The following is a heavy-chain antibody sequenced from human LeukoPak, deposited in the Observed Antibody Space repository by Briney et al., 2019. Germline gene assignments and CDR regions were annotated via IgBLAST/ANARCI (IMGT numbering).Heavy chain of an antibody. CDR3: AKEGALGYCSSTSCEDAFDI. D-gene: IGHD2-2*01. J-gene: IGHJ3*02. CDR1: GFTFSSYA. Sequence: GGSLRLSCAASGFTFSSYAMSWVRQAPGKGLEWVSAISGSGGSTYYADSVKGRFTISRDNSKNTLYLQMNSLRAEDTAVYYCAKEGALGYCSSTSCEDAFDIWGHGTMVTVSS. V-gene: IGHV3-23*01. CDR2: ISGSGGST.